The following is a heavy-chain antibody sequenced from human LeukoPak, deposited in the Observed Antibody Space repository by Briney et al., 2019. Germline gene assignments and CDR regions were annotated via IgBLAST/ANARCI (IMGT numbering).Heavy chain of an antibody. V-gene: IGHV3-21*01. J-gene: IGHJ2*01. Sequence: GGSLSLSCAASGFTFSSYWRHWLRQGPGKGLVWVSCLSGSSSYIYYADSVRGRFTISRDNAKNSLYLQMNSLRAEDTAVYYCTRFYGDPIGPDSGWYFDLWGRGTLVTVSS. CDR3: TRFYGDPIGPDSGWYFDL. D-gene: IGHD4-17*01. CDR2: LSGSSSYI. CDR1: GFTFSSYW.